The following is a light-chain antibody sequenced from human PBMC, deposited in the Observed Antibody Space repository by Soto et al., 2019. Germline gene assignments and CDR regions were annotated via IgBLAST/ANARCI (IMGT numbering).Light chain of an antibody. V-gene: IGLV2-14*03. CDR2: DVT. CDR1: SSDVGGYNY. J-gene: IGLJ1*01. CDR3: SSYARSRSLV. Sequence: QSVLTQPVSVSGSPGQSITISCTGTSSDVGGYNYVSWYQQHPDIAPKLMIYDVTNRPSGVSNRFSGSKSGNTASLTISGLQAEDEADNYCSSYARSRSLVFGTGTKVTVL.